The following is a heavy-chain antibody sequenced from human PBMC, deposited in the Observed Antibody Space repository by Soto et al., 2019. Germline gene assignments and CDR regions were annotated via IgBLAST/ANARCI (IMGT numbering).Heavy chain of an antibody. D-gene: IGHD2-15*01. V-gene: IGHV3-23*01. CDR2: IGGSGGT. Sequence: EVQLLESGGGLVQPGGSLRLSCAASGFTFSSYAMSWVRLAPGKGLEWFSSIGGSGGTYYAASVKARFTISRDTSTNRLYLQLNSLRAEDTAMYSWAKGQGWSYYYDSWGQGTLVTVSS. CDR1: GFTFSSYA. J-gene: IGHJ4*02. CDR3: AKGQGWSYYYDS.